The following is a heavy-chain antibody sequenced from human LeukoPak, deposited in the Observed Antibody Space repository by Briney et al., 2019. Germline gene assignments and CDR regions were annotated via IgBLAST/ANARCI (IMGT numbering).Heavy chain of an antibody. J-gene: IGHJ4*02. CDR2: IWYDENSK. CDR3: ARDRAGSRSSGFEY. D-gene: IGHD6-6*01. V-gene: IGHV3-33*01. CDR1: GFTFSSYG. Sequence: GGSLRLSCAASGFTFSSYGMHWVRQAPGKGLEWVAVIWYDENSKYYGDSVKGQFTISRDNFKNTLYLQMNSLRAEDTAVYYCARDRAGSRSSGFEYWGQGTRVTVSS.